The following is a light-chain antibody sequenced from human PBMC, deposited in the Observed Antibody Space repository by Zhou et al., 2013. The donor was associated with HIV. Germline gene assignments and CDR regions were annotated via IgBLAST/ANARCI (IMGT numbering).Light chain of an antibody. CDR2: KAS. CDR1: QSISSW. CDR3: LQHNSLPQT. J-gene: IGKJ1*01. V-gene: IGKV1-5*03. Sequence: DIQMTQSPSTLSASVGDRVTITCRASQSISSWLAWYQHKPGKAPKLLIYKASSLESGVPSRFSGSGSGTEFTLTISSLQLEDFASYYCLQHNSLPQTFGQGTKVEIK.